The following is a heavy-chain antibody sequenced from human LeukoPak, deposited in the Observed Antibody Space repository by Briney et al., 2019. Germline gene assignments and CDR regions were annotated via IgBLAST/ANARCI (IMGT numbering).Heavy chain of an antibody. J-gene: IGHJ5*02. V-gene: IGHV1-2*02. CDR3: ARVAITMVRGVISNWFDP. D-gene: IGHD3-10*01. CDR2: INPNGGGT. Sequence: APVKVSCKASGYTFTGYYMHWVRQAPGQGLEWMGWINPNGGGTNYAQKFQGRVTMTRDTSISTAYMELSRLRSDDTAVYYCARVAITMVRGVISNWFDPWGQRTLVTVSS. CDR1: GYTFTGYY.